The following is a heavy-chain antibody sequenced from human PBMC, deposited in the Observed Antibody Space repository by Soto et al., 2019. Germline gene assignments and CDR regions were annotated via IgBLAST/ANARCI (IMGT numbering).Heavy chain of an antibody. D-gene: IGHD3-16*01. CDR2: INPSGGAT. CDR1: GYTFANYY. J-gene: IGHJ5*02. Sequence: QVRLVQSGAEVQKPGASVKLSCEASGYTFANYYVHWVRQAPGQGLEWMGKINPSGGATTYAQKFQGRVTMTWDGSAKSVYMEMRSLSGDDTPVYYCAKQTVELSLGGFDPWGQGTLVTVSS. CDR3: AKQTVELSLGGFDP. V-gene: IGHV1-46*01.